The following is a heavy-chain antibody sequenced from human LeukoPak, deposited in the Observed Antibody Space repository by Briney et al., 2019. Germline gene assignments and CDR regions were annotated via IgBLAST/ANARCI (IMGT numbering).Heavy chain of an antibody. V-gene: IGHV4-61*05. J-gene: IGHJ4*02. CDR3: ARKGGDCSFCFDY. D-gene: IGHD2-21*02. Sequence: SETLSLTCTVSGGSISSSSYYWGWIRQPPGKGLEWIGYIYYGENAHYNPSLKSRVTISVDTSKSQFSLRLSSVAAADTAVYYCARKGGDCSFCFDYWGQGTLVTVSS. CDR2: IYYGENA. CDR1: GGSISSSSYY.